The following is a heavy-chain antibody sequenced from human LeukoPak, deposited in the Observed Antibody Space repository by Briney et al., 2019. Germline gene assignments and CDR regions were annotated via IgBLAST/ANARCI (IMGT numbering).Heavy chain of an antibody. CDR3: ARELEADQVYYGMDV. CDR2: ISSSSSYT. J-gene: IGHJ6*04. D-gene: IGHD1-1*01. CDR1: GFTFSDYY. V-gene: IGHV3-11*06. Sequence: PGGSLRLSCAASGFTFSDYYMSWIRQAPGKGLEWVSYISSSSSYTNYADSVKGRFTISRDNAKNSLYLQMNSLRAEDTAVYYCARELEADQVYYGMDVWGKGTTVTVSS.